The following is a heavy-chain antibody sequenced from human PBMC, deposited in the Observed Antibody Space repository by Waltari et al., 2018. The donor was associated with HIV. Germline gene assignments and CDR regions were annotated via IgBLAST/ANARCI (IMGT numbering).Heavy chain of an antibody. D-gene: IGHD3-22*01. CDR1: GFTFSTYS. Sequence: EVQLVESGGGLVKPGGSLRLSCAASGFTFSTYSMHWVLKAPRKGLEWVSSISSSSTYIYYADSVKGRFTISRDNAKNSLYLQMNSLRAEDTAVYFCARGTYYYDSSGYYDNLPFDYWGQGTLVTVSS. CDR3: ARGTYYYDSSGYYDNLPFDY. CDR2: ISSSSTYI. V-gene: IGHV3-21*01. J-gene: IGHJ4*02.